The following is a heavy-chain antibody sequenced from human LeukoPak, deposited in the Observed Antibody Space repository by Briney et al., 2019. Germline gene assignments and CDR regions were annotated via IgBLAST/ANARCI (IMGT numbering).Heavy chain of an antibody. CDR2: IKQDGSEK. Sequence: GGSLRLSCAASGFTFSRYWMSWVRQAPGKGLEWVANIKQDGSEKYYVDSVKGRFTISRDNAKNSLYLQMNSLRAEDTAMYYCARDALISAKTHDAFDIWGQGTMVTVSS. V-gene: IGHV3-7*01. D-gene: IGHD6-25*01. J-gene: IGHJ3*02. CDR3: ARDALISAKTHDAFDI. CDR1: GFTFSRYW.